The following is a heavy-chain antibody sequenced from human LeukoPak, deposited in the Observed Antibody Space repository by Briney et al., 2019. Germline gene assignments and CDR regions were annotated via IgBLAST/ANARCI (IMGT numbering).Heavy chain of an antibody. CDR2: IRYDGTNE. V-gene: IGHV3-30*02. J-gene: IGHJ4*02. CDR1: GFTFSSYG. D-gene: IGHD1-26*01. CDR3: ARGTSSPGYFDL. Sequence: GGSLRLSCAASGFTFSSYGMHWVRQAPGKGLEWLTFIRYDGTNEYFADSVKGRFTISRDNSQKKLFLQMNNLRPDDTALYYCARGTSSPGYFDLWGQGTQVTVSS.